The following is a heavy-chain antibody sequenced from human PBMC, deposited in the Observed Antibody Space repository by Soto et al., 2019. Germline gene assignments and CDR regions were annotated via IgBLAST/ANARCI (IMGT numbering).Heavy chain of an antibody. V-gene: IGHV4-31*02. J-gene: IGHJ4*02. Sequence: PSETLSLTCSVSGASTVSHYHWTWIRQPPGEGLEWMGYIFNSGTTFYNPSLTSRLSISMDTSGNHFSLELRSVTAADTAVYYCASALGPTTGLDYWGQGTLVTVSS. CDR3: ASALGPTTGLDY. D-gene: IGHD1-26*01. CDR1: GASTVSHYH. CDR2: IFNSGTT.